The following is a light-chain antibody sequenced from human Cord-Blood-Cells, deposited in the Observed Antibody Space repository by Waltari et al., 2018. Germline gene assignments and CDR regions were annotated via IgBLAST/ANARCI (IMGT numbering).Light chain of an antibody. V-gene: IGKV3-11*01. J-gene: IGKJ4*01. Sequence: EIVLTQSPATLSLAPGESATLSCRASQIVSSYLAWYQQKPGQAPRLLIYDASNRATGIPARFSGSGSGTDFTLTISSLEPEDFAVYYCQQRSNWPLTFGGGTKVEIK. CDR2: DAS. CDR3: QQRSNWPLT. CDR1: QIVSSY.